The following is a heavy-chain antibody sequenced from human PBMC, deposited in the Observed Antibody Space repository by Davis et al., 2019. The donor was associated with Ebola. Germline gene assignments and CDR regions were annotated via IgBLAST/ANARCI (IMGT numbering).Heavy chain of an antibody. CDR2: ISSSSSYI. CDR1: GFTFSSYS. Sequence: GESLKISCAASGFTFSSYSMNWVRQAPGKGLEWVSSISSSSSYIYYADSVKGRFTISRDNAKNSLYLQMNSLRAEDTAVYYCAREDQLLMDLWFDPWGQGTLVTVSS. D-gene: IGHD2-2*01. J-gene: IGHJ5*02. V-gene: IGHV3-21*01. CDR3: AREDQLLMDLWFDP.